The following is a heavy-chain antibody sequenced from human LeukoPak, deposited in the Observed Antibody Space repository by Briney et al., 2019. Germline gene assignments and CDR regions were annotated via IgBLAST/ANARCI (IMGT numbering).Heavy chain of an antibody. V-gene: IGHV3-7*01. CDR2: IKQDGSEK. J-gene: IGHJ4*02. CDR3: ARDRGLLDY. CDR1: GFTFSNAW. Sequence: HPGGSLRLSCAASGFTFSNAWMSWVRQAPGKGLEWVANIKQDGSEKYYVDSVKGRFTISRDNAKNSLYLQMNSLGAEDTAVYYCARDRGLLDYWGQGTLVTVSS. D-gene: IGHD3-10*01.